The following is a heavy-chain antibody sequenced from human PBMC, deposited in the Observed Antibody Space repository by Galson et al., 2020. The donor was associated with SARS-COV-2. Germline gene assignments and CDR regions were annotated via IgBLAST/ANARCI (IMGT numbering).Heavy chain of an antibody. CDR2: IYTSGST. CDR1: GGSISSGSYY. V-gene: IGHV4-61*09. D-gene: IGHD4-4*01. J-gene: IGHJ4*02. CDR3: ARDGTTQFDY. Sequence: SETLSLTCTVSGGSISSGSYYWSWIRQPAGKGLEWIGHIYTSGSTNYNPSLKSRVTISVDTSKNQFSLKLSSVTAADTSVYYCARDGTTQFDYWGQGTLVTVSS.